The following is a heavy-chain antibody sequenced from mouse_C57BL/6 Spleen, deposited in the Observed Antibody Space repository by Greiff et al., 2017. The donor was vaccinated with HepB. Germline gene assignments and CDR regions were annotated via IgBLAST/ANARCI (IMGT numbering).Heavy chain of an antibody. CDR3: ARDSSGYDAFAY. CDR2: IYPGDGDT. J-gene: IGHJ3*01. Sequence: VQLQQSGAELVKPGASVKISCKASGYAFSSYWMNWVKQRPGKGLEWIGQIYPGDGDTNYNGKFKGKATLTADKSSSTAYMQLSSLTSEDSAVYFCARDSSGYDAFAYWGQGTLVTVSA. D-gene: IGHD3-2*02. CDR1: GYAFSSYW. V-gene: IGHV1-80*01.